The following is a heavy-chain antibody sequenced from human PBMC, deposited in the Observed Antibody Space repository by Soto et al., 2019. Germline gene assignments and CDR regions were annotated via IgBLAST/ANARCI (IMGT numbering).Heavy chain of an antibody. D-gene: IGHD3-10*01. J-gene: IGHJ1*01. Sequence: EVQLVESGGGLVEPGGSLRLSCSASGFTFSSAWMSWVRQAPGKGLEWFGRIKSKSDRGTTDYAAPVKGRFAISRDDSKNTVYLQMNSLKTEDTALYYCSTSGTPFQHWGQGALVTVS. CDR1: GFTFSSAW. CDR2: IKSKSDRGTT. V-gene: IGHV3-15*01. CDR3: STSGTPFQH.